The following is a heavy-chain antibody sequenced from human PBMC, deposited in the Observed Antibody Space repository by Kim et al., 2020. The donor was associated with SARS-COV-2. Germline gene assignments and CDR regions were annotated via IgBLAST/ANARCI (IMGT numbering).Heavy chain of an antibody. CDR1: GFTYSSYW. J-gene: IGHJ4*02. V-gene: IGHV3-74*01. CDR2: IYSDGSGT. Sequence: GGSLRLSCAASGFTYSSYWMHWVRQAPGKGLVWVSRIYSDGSGTSYADSVKGRLTISRDNAKNTLYLQMNSLRAEDTALYYCARRAVDSSGTYYFDYWGQGTLVTVSS. CDR3: ARRAVDSSGTYYFDY. D-gene: IGHD3-22*01.